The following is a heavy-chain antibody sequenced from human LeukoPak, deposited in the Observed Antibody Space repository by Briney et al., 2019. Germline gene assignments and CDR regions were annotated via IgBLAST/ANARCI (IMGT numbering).Heavy chain of an antibody. Sequence: SETLSLTCTVSGGSISSSSYYWGWIRQPPGKGLEWIGSIYYSGSTYYNPSLKSRVTISVDTSKNQFSLKLSSVTAADTAVYYCARVGSRFRYNYNWFDPWGQGTLVTVSS. CDR2: IYYSGST. CDR1: GGSISSSSYY. J-gene: IGHJ5*02. CDR3: ARVGSRFRYNYNWFDP. V-gene: IGHV4-39*07. D-gene: IGHD1-1*01.